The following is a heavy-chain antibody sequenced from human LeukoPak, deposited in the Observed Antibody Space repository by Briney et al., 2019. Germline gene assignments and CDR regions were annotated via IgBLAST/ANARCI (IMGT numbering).Heavy chain of an antibody. CDR3: ARVARYSYGYIDY. D-gene: IGHD5-18*01. CDR1: GYTFTSYG. V-gene: IGHV1-18*04. Sequence: GASVKVSCKASGYTFTSYGISWVRQAPGQGLEWMGWISAYNGYTNYAQRLQGRVTMTTDTSTSTAYIELRSLSSDDTAVYYCARVARYSYGYIDYWGQGTLVTVSS. J-gene: IGHJ4*02. CDR2: ISAYNGYT.